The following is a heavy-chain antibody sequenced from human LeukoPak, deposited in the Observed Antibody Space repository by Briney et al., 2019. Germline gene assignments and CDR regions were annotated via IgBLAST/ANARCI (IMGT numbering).Heavy chain of an antibody. D-gene: IGHD3-9*01. J-gene: IGHJ6*03. CDR2: IYHSGST. CDR1: GGSISSSNW. V-gene: IGHV4-4*02. CDR3: ARERSEKRQYFDWLGAVVDQKKNYYYYYYMDV. Sequence: PSETLSLTCAVSGGSISSSNWWSWVRQPPGKGLEWIGEIYHSGSTNYNPSLKSRVTISVDKSRNQFSLKLSSVTAADTAVYYCARERSEKRQYFDWLGAVVDQKKNYYYYYYMDVWGKGTTVTVSS.